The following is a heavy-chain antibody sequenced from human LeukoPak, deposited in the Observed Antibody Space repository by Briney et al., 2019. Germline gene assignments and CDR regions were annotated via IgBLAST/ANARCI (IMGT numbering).Heavy chain of an antibody. CDR3: ERRRSVLLWSDYGMDV. CDR2: IYPGDSDT. Sequence: GESLKISCQGSGYRFTTYWIGWVRQLPGKGLEWMGIIYPGDSDTRYSPSFQGQVTISADKSISTAYLQWSSLKASDTAMYYCERRRSVLLWSDYGMDVWGQGTTVTVSS. V-gene: IGHV5-51*01. D-gene: IGHD3-10*01. J-gene: IGHJ6*02. CDR1: GYRFTTYW.